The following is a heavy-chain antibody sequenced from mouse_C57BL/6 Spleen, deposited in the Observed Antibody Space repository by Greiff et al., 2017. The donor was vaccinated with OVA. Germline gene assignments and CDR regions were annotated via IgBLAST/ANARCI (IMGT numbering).Heavy chain of an antibody. Sequence: VQLQQSGAELVRPGASVTLSCKASGYTFTDYEMHWVKQTPVHGLEWIGAIDPETGGTAYNQKFKGKAILTADKSSSTAYMELRSLTSEDSAVDYWTRGITTVPYWYFDVWGTGTTVTVSS. J-gene: IGHJ1*03. D-gene: IGHD1-1*01. CDR2: IDPETGGT. V-gene: IGHV1-15*01. CDR1: GYTFTDYE. CDR3: TRGITTVPYWYFDV.